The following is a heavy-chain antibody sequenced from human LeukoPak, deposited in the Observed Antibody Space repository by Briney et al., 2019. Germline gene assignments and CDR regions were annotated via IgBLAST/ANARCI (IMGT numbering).Heavy chain of an antibody. D-gene: IGHD2-2*02. Sequence: GGSLRLSCAASGFTFSSYAMHWVRQAPGKGLEWVAVISYDGSNKDYADSVKGRFTISRDNSKNTLYLQMNSLRAEDTAVYYCARGGYCSSTSCYIAPVDYWGQGTLATVSS. J-gene: IGHJ4*02. CDR1: GFTFSSYA. CDR3: ARGGYCSSTSCYIAPVDY. CDR2: ISYDGSNK. V-gene: IGHV3-30-3*01.